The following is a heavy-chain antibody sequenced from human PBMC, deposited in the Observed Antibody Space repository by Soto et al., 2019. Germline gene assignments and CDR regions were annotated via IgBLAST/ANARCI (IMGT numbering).Heavy chain of an antibody. D-gene: IGHD3-22*01. CDR2: ISAITSRT. CDR1: GFTFSSSS. J-gene: IGHJ4*02. Sequence: EVQLMDSGGGLVQPGGSLRLSCTASGFTFSSSSMNWVRHTPGKGLEWISYISAITSRTYYADSVKGRFTISRDNAKNSVFLEMNNLRFEDTAVYYCARDLGPDDTSCYFDYWGQGTVVTVSS. CDR3: ARDLGPDDTSCYFDY. V-gene: IGHV3-48*01.